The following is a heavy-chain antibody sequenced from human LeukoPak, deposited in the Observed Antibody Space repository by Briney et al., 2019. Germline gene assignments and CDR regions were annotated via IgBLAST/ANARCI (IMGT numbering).Heavy chain of an antibody. D-gene: IGHD2-15*01. CDR1: GYTFTGYY. CDR3: ARGYCSGGTCYLVENWFDP. V-gene: IGHV1-2*06. J-gene: IGHJ5*02. CDR2: INPNSGGT. Sequence: GASVKVSCKASGYTFTGYYMYWVRQAPGQGLEWMGRINPNSGGTDYAQNFRGRVTMTRDTSISTAYMELSRLRSDDTAVYYCARGYCSGGTCYLVENWFDPWGQGTLVTVSS.